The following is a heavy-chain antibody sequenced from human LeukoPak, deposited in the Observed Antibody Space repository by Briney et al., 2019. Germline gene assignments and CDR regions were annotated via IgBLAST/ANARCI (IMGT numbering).Heavy chain of an antibody. CDR3: TRTVLDCKSGVCYDY. Sequence: GASVKVSCKASGYTFTSYGISWVRQAPGQGLEWMGWVSPYNGNTHYAQNFQGRVTVTTDASTSTAYLELRSLRADDTAVYYCTRTVLDCKSGVCYDYWGQGTLVTVSS. V-gene: IGHV1-18*01. D-gene: IGHD2-8*01. CDR2: VSPYNGNT. J-gene: IGHJ4*02. CDR1: GYTFTSYG.